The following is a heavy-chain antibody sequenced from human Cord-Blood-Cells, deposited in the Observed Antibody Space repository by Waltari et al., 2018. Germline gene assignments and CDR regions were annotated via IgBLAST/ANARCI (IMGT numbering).Heavy chain of an antibody. CDR2: LNPRGGST. V-gene: IGHV1-46*01. CDR1: GYTFTSSY. CDR3: ARGRTPNALLFFDY. D-gene: IGHD2-2*01. J-gene: IGHJ4*02. Sequence: QVQLVQSGAEVKTPRASMKVSCKGPGYTFTSSYIHWVRQAPGQGLEWMGILNPRGGSTSYAQQFQGRVTMTRDTSASTVYMELSSLRSEDTAVYYCARGRTPNALLFFDYWGQGTLVTASS.